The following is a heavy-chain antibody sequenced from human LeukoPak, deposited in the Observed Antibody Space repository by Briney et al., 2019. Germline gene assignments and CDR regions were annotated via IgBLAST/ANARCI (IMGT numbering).Heavy chain of an antibody. CDR2: INSDGSST. J-gene: IGHJ4*02. Sequence: AGGSLRLSCAASGFTFSSYWMHWVRQAPGKGLVWVSRINSDGSSTSYADSVKGRFTISRDNAKNTLYLQMNSLRAEDTAVYYCARARARDGYNPTFDYWGQGTLVTVSS. CDR3: ARARARDGYNPTFDY. CDR1: GFTFSSYW. V-gene: IGHV3-74*01. D-gene: IGHD5-24*01.